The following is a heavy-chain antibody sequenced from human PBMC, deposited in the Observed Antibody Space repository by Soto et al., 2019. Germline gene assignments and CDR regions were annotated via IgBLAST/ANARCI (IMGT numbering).Heavy chain of an antibody. CDR3: GSVPLVAGAAARRGWFVP. V-gene: IGHV3-72*01. Sequence: EMQLVESGGGLVQPGGSLRLSCAASGFTFSDHYMDLVRQAPGKGLEWVGRIRNKANSYATEYAASVKGRFNISRDDSKNSLYLRMNSLRTEHTAVYYCGSVPLVAGAAARRGWFVPWGQGSLVTVSS. CDR1: GFTFSDHY. D-gene: IGHD2-2*01. J-gene: IGHJ5*02. CDR2: IRNKANSYAT.